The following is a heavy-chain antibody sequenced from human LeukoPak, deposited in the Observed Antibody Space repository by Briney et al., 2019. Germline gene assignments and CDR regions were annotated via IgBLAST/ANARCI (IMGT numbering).Heavy chain of an antibody. D-gene: IGHD5-18*01. CDR2: MNPNSGNT. V-gene: IGHV1-8*01. Sequence: ASVKVSCKASGYTFTSYDINWVRQATGQGLEWMGWMNPNSGNTGYAQKFQGRVTMTRNTSISTAYMELSSLRSEDTAVYHCARGRDTAMVIRRTYFNWFDPWGQGTLVTVSS. CDR1: GYTFTSYD. CDR3: ARGRDTAMVIRRTYFNWFDP. J-gene: IGHJ5*02.